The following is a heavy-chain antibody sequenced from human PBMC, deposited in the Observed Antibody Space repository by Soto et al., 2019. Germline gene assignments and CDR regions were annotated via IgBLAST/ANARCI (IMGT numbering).Heavy chain of an antibody. D-gene: IGHD2-15*01. V-gene: IGHV1-69*13. Sequence: SVKVSCKASGGTFSSYAISCVRQAPGQGLEWMGGIIPIFGTANYAQKFQGRVTITADESTSTAYMELSSLRSEDTAVYYCARDFVVVAATPLSRYYYYGMDVWGQGTTVTVSS. CDR2: IIPIFGTA. J-gene: IGHJ6*02. CDR3: ARDFVVVAATPLSRYYYYGMDV. CDR1: GGTFSSYA.